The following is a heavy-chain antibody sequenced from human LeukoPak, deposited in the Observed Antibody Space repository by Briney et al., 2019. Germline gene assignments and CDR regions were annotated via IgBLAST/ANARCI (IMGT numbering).Heavy chain of an antibody. D-gene: IGHD2-15*01. V-gene: IGHV1-46*01. CDR2: IHPDGGGT. CDR3: VREGGGSCSGGSCFRFDP. Sequence: GASVKVSCKASGFTLTKYYMHWVRHAPGQGPEWMGAIHPDGGGTSYAPNFQGRVTMTRSTGAVFMELAGLTYDDTAVYYCVREGGGSCSGGSCFRFDPWGQGTPVTVSS. CDR1: GFTLTKYY. J-gene: IGHJ5*02.